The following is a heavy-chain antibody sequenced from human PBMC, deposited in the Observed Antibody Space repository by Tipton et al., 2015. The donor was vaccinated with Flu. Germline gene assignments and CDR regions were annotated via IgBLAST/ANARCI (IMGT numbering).Heavy chain of an antibody. D-gene: IGHD4-11*01. J-gene: IGHJ5*01. CDR2: IHRGGSG. V-gene: IGHV4-38-2*02. Sequence: TLSLTCTVSGDSISNTYYWGWIRQPLGKGLEWIGNIHRGGSGLYNPSLSSRVTISADTSKNQFSLKLTSVTATDTAVYYCARRDFSNYVSDPKSWFDSWGQGALVTVSS. CDR1: GDSISNTYY. CDR3: ARRDFSNYVSDPKSWFDS.